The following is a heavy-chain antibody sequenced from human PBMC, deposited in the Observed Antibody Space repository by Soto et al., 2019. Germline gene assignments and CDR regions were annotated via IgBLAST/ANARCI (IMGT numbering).Heavy chain of an antibody. V-gene: IGHV3-21*01. CDR1: GFTFSSYS. CDR3: AREGDLYVSGTYDAFDM. Sequence: GGSLRLSCAAFGFTFSSYSMNWVRQAPGKGLEWVSSISRSSRYIYYADSVKGRFTISRDNAKNSLYLQMNSLRAEDTAAYYCAREGDLYVSGTYDAFDMWGQGTMVTVSS. D-gene: IGHD3-10*01. CDR2: ISRSSRYI. J-gene: IGHJ3*02.